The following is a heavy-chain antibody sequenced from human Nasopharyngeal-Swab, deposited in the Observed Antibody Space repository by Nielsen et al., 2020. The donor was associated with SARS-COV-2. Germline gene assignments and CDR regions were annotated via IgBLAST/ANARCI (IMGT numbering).Heavy chain of an antibody. J-gene: IGHJ6*02. CDR1: GYTFTNYA. CDR2: IHTNTGNP. V-gene: IGHV7-4-1*02. D-gene: IGHD3-3*01. CDR3: AREEGITIFGVPIGFGYYGMDV. Sequence: ASVKVSCKASGYTFTNYAMNWVRQAPGQGLEWMGWIHTNTGNPTYAQGFTGRFVFSLDTSVSTAYLQISSLKAEDTAVYYCAREEGITIFGVPIGFGYYGMDVWGQGTTVTVSS.